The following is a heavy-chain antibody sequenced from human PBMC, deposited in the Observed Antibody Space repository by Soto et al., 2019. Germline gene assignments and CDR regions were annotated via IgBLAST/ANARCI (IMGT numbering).Heavy chain of an antibody. D-gene: IGHD5-12*01. CDR2: ISSSSSYI. V-gene: IGHV3-21*01. J-gene: IGHJ4*02. CDR3: ARVRGYLGPLDY. CDR1: GFTFSSYS. Sequence: EVQLVESGGGLVKPGGSLRLSCAASGFTFSSYSMNWVRQAPGKGLEWVSSISSSSSYIYYADSVKGRFTISRDNAKNSLYLQMNSLRAEDTAVYYCARVRGYLGPLDYWGQGTLVTVSS.